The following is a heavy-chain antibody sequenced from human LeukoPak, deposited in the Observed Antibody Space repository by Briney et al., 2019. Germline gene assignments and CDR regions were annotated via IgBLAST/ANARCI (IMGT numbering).Heavy chain of an antibody. V-gene: IGHV4-34*01. CDR3: ARAIGSVYYGDLNEPYFDY. Sequence: SETLSLTCAVYGGSFSGYYWGWIRQPPGKGLEWIGEINHSGSTNYNPSLKSRVTISVDTSKIQFSLKLSSVTAADTAVYYCARAIGSVYYGDLNEPYFDYWGQGTLVTVSS. D-gene: IGHD3-22*01. CDR2: INHSGST. J-gene: IGHJ4*02. CDR1: GGSFSGYY.